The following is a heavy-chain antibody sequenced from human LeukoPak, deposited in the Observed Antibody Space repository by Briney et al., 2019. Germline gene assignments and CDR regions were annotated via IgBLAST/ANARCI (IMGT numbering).Heavy chain of an antibody. CDR2: IIPIFGTA. D-gene: IGHD6-6*01. Sequence: SVKVSCKASGGTFSSYAISWVRQAPGQGLEWMGGIIPIFGTANYAQKFQGRVTITADESTSTAYMELSSLRSEDTAVYYCARDLEYGSSSLGPGDYWGQGTLVTVSS. J-gene: IGHJ4*02. CDR3: ARDLEYGSSSLGPGDY. V-gene: IGHV1-69*13. CDR1: GGTFSSYA.